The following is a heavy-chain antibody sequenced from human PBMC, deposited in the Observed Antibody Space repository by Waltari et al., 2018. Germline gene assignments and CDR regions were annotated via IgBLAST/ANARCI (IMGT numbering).Heavy chain of an antibody. J-gene: IGHJ3*02. CDR1: GGSFGSCS. Sequence: QVHLVQSAAEVKKPGSSMKISCKAPGGSFGSCSIDWVRQAAGQGLEWLGGIIPIFGTPQYAQRFQGRLILTADASTTTAHLELSGLRSDETAIYYCARRKLGFAFDMWGQGTLVTVSS. CDR2: IIPIFGTP. CDR3: ARRKLGFAFDM. V-gene: IGHV1-69*12. D-gene: IGHD6-13*01.